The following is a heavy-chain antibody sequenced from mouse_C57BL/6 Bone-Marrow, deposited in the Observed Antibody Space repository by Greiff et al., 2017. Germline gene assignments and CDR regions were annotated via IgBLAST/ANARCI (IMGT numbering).Heavy chain of an antibody. J-gene: IGHJ1*03. CDR2: IYPRSGNT. Sequence: QVQLKESGAELARPGASVKLSCKASGYTFTSYGISWVKQRTGQGLEWIGEIYPRSGNTYYTEKFKGKATLTADKSSSTAYMELRSLTSEDSAVDFCARIYYYGSGHWYFDVWGTGTTVTVSS. CDR1: GYTFTSYG. D-gene: IGHD1-1*01. CDR3: ARIYYYGSGHWYFDV. V-gene: IGHV1-81*01.